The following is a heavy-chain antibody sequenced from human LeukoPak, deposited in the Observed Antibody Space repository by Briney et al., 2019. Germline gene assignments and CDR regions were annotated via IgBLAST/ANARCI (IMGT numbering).Heavy chain of an antibody. D-gene: IGHD4-23*01. V-gene: IGHV3-23*01. Sequence: GGSLRLSCAASGFTFSSYAMSWVRQAPGKGLEWVSAISGSGGSTYYADSVKGRFTISRDNSKNTLYLQMNSLRAEDTAVYYCAKCYGGNPKTSKHYWGQGTLVTVSS. CDR3: AKCYGGNPKTSKHY. CDR1: GFTFSSYA. CDR2: ISGSGGST. J-gene: IGHJ4*02.